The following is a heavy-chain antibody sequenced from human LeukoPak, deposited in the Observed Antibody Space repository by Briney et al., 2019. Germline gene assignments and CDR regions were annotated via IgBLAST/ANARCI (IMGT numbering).Heavy chain of an antibody. CDR1: GDSISSYY. J-gene: IGHJ5*02. V-gene: IGHV4-59*01. D-gene: IGHD6-13*01. CDR3: AREDSSSWSGLGFDP. Sequence: KPSETLSLTCTVSGDSISSYYWSWIRQPPGKGLEWIGYIYYSGSTNYNPSLKSRVTISVDTSKNQFSLKLSSVTAADTAVYYCAREDSSSWSGLGFDPWGQGTLVTVSS. CDR2: IYYSGST.